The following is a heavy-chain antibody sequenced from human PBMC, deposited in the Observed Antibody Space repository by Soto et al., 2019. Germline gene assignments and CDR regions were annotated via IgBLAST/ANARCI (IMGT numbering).Heavy chain of an antibody. J-gene: IGHJ4*02. CDR3: AQYPHYYDSSGYYLDY. Sequence: GGSLRLSCAASGFTFSSYAMSWVRQAPGKGLEWVSAISGSGGSTYYADSVKGRFTISRDNSKNTLYLQMNSLRAEDTAVYYCAQYPHYYDSSGYYLDYWGQGTLVTVSS. V-gene: IGHV3-23*01. D-gene: IGHD3-22*01. CDR1: GFTFSSYA. CDR2: ISGSGGST.